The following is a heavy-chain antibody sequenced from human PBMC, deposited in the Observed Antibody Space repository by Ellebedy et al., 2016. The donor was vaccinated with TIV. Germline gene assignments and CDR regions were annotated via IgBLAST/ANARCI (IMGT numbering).Heavy chain of an antibody. V-gene: IGHV3-48*04. CDR3: ARDMGGGNERLNDPFDF. J-gene: IGHJ3*01. D-gene: IGHD3-16*01. CDR2: ISHSSLTI. Sequence: GGSLRLSCAASGFSFSTYSMNWVRQAPGKGLEWVSYISHSSLTINYADSVKGRFTISRDNGKSSLYLQMNSLRAEDTAIYYCARDMGGGNERLNDPFDFWGQGTKVTVSS. CDR1: GFSFSTYS.